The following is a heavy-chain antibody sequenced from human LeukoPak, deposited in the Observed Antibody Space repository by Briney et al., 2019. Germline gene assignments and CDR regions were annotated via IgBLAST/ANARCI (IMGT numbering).Heavy chain of an antibody. CDR2: IKRDGSSP. CDR1: GFTFSSYW. CDR3: AALDNGRDY. V-gene: IGHV3-74*01. Sequence: GGSLRLSCAASGFTFSSYWMHWIRHAPGKGLVWVSRIKRDGSSPAYADSVKGRFTISRDNAKNTQYLQMNSLRAEDTAVYYCAALDNGRDYWGQGILVTVSS. D-gene: IGHD1-14*01. J-gene: IGHJ4*02.